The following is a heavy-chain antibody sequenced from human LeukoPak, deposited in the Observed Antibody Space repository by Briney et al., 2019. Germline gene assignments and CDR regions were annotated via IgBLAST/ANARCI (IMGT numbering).Heavy chain of an antibody. Sequence: PSETLSLTCTVSGGSISSYYWSWIRQPPGKGLEWIGYIYYSGGTNYNPSLKSRVTISVDTSKNQFSLKLSSVTAADTAVYYCARQSENTAMAIDYWGQGTLVTVSS. CDR1: GGSISSYY. V-gene: IGHV4-59*08. CDR2: IYYSGGT. J-gene: IGHJ4*02. CDR3: ARQSENTAMAIDY. D-gene: IGHD5-18*01.